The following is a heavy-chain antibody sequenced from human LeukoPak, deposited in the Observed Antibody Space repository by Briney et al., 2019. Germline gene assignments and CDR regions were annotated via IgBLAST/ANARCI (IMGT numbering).Heavy chain of an antibody. Sequence: SETLSLTCTVFYGSLSGYYWSWIRQPPGKGLEWIGEINHSGNTNYNPSLKSRVTISVDMSKDQFSLKLSSVTAADTAVYYCARHGQVAARHAFDIWGQGTMVTVSS. V-gene: IGHV4-34*01. CDR1: YGSLSGYY. CDR3: ARHGQVAARHAFDI. D-gene: IGHD6-6*01. J-gene: IGHJ3*02. CDR2: INHSGNT.